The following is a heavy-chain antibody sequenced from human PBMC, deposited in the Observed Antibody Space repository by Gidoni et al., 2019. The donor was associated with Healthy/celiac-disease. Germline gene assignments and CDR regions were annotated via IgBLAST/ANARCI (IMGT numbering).Heavy chain of an antibody. Sequence: QVQLQESGPGLVKPSETLSLTCTVSGGSISSYYWSWIRQPPGKGLEWIGYIYYSGSTNYNPSLKSRVTISVDTSKNQFSLKLSSVTAADTAVYYCARGDDFWSGDTYYYYYYYMDVWGKGTTVTVSS. D-gene: IGHD3-3*01. J-gene: IGHJ6*03. V-gene: IGHV4-59*01. CDR2: IYYSGST. CDR1: GGSISSYY. CDR3: ARGDDFWSGDTYYYYYYYMDV.